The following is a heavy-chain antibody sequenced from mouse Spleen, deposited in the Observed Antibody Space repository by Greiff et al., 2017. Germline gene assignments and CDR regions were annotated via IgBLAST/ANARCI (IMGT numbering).Heavy chain of an antibody. CDR2: INPNYGTT. CDR3: ARCGYDVHYWYFDV. D-gene: IGHD2-2*01. J-gene: IGHJ1*03. V-gene: IGHV1-39*01. Sequence: VQLKESGPELVKPGASVKISCKASGYSFTDYNMNWVKQSNGKSLEWIGVINPNYGTTSYNQKFKGKATLTVDQSSSTAYMQLNSLTSEDSAVYYCARCGYDVHYWYFDVWGTGTTVTVSS. CDR1: GYSFTDYN.